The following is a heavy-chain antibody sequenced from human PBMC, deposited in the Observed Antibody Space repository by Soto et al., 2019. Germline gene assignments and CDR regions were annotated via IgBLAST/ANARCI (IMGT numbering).Heavy chain of an antibody. CDR2: VSNSGSS. D-gene: IGHD4-4*01. V-gene: IGHV4-30-4*01. CDR3: ARDRFTVATSGDYYYDGIDV. CDR1: GGSISSDDYY. Sequence: QVQLQESGPGLVKPSQTLSLTCTLSGGSISSDDYYWSWVRQPPGKGLEWIGYVSNSGSSSKNPSLQNRGPIALDAAKDQFALKRTSVTAADAAVDYCARDRFTVATSGDYYYDGIDVWGQGTTVIVSS. J-gene: IGHJ6*02.